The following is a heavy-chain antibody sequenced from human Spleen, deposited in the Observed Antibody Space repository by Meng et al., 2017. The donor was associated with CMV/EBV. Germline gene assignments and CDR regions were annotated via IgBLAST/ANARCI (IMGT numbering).Heavy chain of an antibody. CDR1: GYTFTSYG. V-gene: IGHV1-18*01. D-gene: IGHD3-3*01. Sequence: ASEKVSCKASGYTFTSYGISWVRQAPGQGLEWMGWISAYNGNTNYAQKLQGRVTMTTDTSTSTAYMELRSLRSDDTAVYYCARGVLYYDFWSGYSFWNYYGMDVWGQGTTVTVSS. CDR2: ISAYNGNT. J-gene: IGHJ6*02. CDR3: ARGVLYYDFWSGYSFWNYYGMDV.